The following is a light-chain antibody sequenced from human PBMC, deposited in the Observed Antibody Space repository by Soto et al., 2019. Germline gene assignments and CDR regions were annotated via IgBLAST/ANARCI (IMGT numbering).Light chain of an antibody. V-gene: IGLV2-14*02. J-gene: IGLJ1*01. CDR2: EGS. Sequence: QSALTQPASVSGSPGQSITISCTGTSSDVGSYNLVSWYQQHPGKAPKLMIYEGSKRPSGVSNRFSGSKSGNTASLTISGLQAEDEADYYCSSYPNINTRACVFGTGTKLTVL. CDR3: SSYPNINTRACV. CDR1: SSDVGSYNL.